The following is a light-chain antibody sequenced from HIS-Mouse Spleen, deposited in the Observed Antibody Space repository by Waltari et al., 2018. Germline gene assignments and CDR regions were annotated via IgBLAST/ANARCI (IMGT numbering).Light chain of an antibody. CDR3: YSTDRGGNHWI. Sequence: SYELTQPPSVSVSPGQTARITCPADALPKKYAYWYQQKSGQAPVLVSSVDSKRPPGLPDGFFGSSSQTMAHLSISESQLVDETHYYYYSTDRGGNHWIFGGATMLTVL. V-gene: IGLV3-10*01. CDR1: ALPKKY. J-gene: IGLJ2*01. CDR2: VDS.